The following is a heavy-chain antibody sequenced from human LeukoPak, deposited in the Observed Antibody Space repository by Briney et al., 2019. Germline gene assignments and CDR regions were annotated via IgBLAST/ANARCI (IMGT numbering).Heavy chain of an antibody. CDR1: GYTFTSYG. CDR3: ARVLPYYDFWSGYYTDNWFDP. J-gene: IGHJ5*02. Sequence: ASVKVSCKASGYTFTSYGISWVRQAPGQGLEWMGWISAYNGNTNYAQKLQGRVTMTTDTSTSTAYMELRSLRSDDTAVYYCARVLPYYDFWSGYYTDNWFDPWGQGTLVTVSS. CDR2: ISAYNGNT. V-gene: IGHV1-18*01. D-gene: IGHD3-3*01.